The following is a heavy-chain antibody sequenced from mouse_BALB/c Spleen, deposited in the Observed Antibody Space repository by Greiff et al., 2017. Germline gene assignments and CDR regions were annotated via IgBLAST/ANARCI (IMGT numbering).Heavy chain of an antibody. J-gene: IGHJ4*01. CDR2: ISSGGGST. V-gene: IGHV5-12-1*01. D-gene: IGHD2-14*01. CDR3: AREEVRRAMDY. CDR1: GFAFSSYD. Sequence: EVHLVESGGGLVKPGGSLKLSCAASGFAFSSYDMSWVRQTPEKRLEWVAYISSGGGSTYYPDTVKGRFTISRDNAKNTLYLQMSSLKSEDTAMYYCAREEVRRAMDYWGQGTSVTVSS.